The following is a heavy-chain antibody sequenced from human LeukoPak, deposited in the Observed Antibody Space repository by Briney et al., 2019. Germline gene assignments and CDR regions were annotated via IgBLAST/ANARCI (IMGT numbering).Heavy chain of an antibody. CDR2: INHSGSS. D-gene: IGHD3-3*01. Sequence: PSETLSLTCAVYGGSFSGYYWSWIRQPPGKGLEWIGEINHSGSSNYNPSLKSRVTISVDTSKNQFSLKLSSVTAADTAVYYCARDYDFWSGPPRSYAFDIWGQGTMVTVSS. CDR1: GGSFSGYY. J-gene: IGHJ3*02. V-gene: IGHV4-34*01. CDR3: ARDYDFWSGPPRSYAFDI.